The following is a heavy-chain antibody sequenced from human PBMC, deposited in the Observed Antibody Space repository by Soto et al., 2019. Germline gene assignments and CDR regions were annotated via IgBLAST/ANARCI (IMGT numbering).Heavy chain of an antibody. Sequence: PGGSLRLSCAASGFTFDDYAMHWVRQAPGKGLEWVSGISWNSGSIGYADSVKGRFTISRDNAKNSLYLQMNSLRAEDTALYYCAKDIVQGSDGDYMLDYWGQGTLVTVSS. V-gene: IGHV3-9*01. CDR2: ISWNSGSI. CDR1: GFTFDDYA. D-gene: IGHD4-17*01. CDR3: AKDIVQGSDGDYMLDY. J-gene: IGHJ4*02.